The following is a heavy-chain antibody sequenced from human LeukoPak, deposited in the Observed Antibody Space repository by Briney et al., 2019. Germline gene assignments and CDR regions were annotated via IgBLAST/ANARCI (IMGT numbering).Heavy chain of an antibody. Sequence: GGSLRLSCEASGFPFSSSAMSWVRAAPGKGLEWVSTIRGSGSGGSTYYADSVKGRFTISRDNSKNTLYLQMNSLRAEDTAVYYCAKSGYNRFDYWGQGTLVTVSS. CDR3: AKSGYNRFDY. CDR1: GFPFSSSA. V-gene: IGHV3-23*01. CDR2: IRGSGSGGST. D-gene: IGHD5-24*01. J-gene: IGHJ4*02.